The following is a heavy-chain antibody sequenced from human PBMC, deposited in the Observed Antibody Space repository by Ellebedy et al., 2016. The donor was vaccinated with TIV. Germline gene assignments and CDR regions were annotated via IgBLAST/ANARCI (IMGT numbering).Heavy chain of an antibody. J-gene: IGHJ4*02. D-gene: IGHD3-22*01. CDR2: IYYSGST. V-gene: IGHV4-61*01. CDR1: GGSVSSGSYY. Sequence: SETLSLTXTVSGGSVSSGSYYWSWIRQPPGKGLEWIGYIYYSGSTNYNPSLKSRVTISVDTSKNQFSLKLSSVTAADTAVYYCARVTRGGYYRHFDYWGQGTLVTVSS. CDR3: ARVTRGGYYRHFDY.